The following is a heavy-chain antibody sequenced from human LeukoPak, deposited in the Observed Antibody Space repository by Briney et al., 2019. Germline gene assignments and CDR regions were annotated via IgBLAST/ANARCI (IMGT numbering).Heavy chain of an antibody. CDR2: INPNSGGT. J-gene: IGHJ5*02. Sequence: ASVKVSCKASGYTFTCYYMHWVRQAPGQGLEWMGRINPNSGGTNYAQKFQGRVTMTRDTSISTAYMELSRLRSDDTAVYYCALLSDCSGGSCYSEVIWFDPWGQGTLVTVSS. CDR3: ALLSDCSGGSCYSEVIWFDP. CDR1: GYTFTCYY. D-gene: IGHD2-15*01. V-gene: IGHV1-2*06.